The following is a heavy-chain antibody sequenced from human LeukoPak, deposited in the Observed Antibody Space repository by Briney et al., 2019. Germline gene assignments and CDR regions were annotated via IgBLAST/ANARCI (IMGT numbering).Heavy chain of an antibody. V-gene: IGHV1-69*01. J-gene: IGHJ4*02. Sequence: SVKVSCKASGGTFSSYAISWVRQAPGQGLEWMGGIIPIFGTANYAQKFQGRVTITADESTSTAYMELSSLRSEDPAVYYCARPTQGNPAEGFGYWGQGTLVTVSS. CDR2: IIPIFGTA. D-gene: IGHD2-2*01. CDR1: GGTFSSYA. CDR3: ARPTQGNPAEGFGY.